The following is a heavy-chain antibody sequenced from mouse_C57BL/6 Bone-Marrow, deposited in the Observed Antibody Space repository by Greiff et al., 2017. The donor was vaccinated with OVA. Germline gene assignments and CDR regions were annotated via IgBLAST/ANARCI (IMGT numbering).Heavy chain of an antibody. CDR1: GYTFTSYW. CDR2: IYPGNSDT. Sequence: VQLQQSGTVLARPGASVKMSCKTSGYTFTSYWMHWVKQRPGQGLEWIGAIYPGNSDTSYNQKFKGKAKLTAVTSASTAYMELSSLTNEDSAVYYCTRRSYYGSSYGPYYFDYWGQGTTLTVSS. J-gene: IGHJ2*01. V-gene: IGHV1-5*01. CDR3: TRRSYYGSSYGPYYFDY. D-gene: IGHD1-1*01.